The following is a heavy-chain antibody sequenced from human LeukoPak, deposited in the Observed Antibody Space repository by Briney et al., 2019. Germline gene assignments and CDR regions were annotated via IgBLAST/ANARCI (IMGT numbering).Heavy chain of an antibody. J-gene: IGHJ4*02. Sequence: SETLSLTCTVSGGSISSSSYYWGWIRQPPGKGLEWIGSIYYSGSTYYNPSLKSRVTISVDTSKNQFSLKLSSVTAADTAVYYCAREKRWLQTKDFDYWGQGTLVTVSS. CDR2: IYYSGST. D-gene: IGHD5-24*01. CDR3: AREKRWLQTKDFDY. CDR1: GGSISSSSYY. V-gene: IGHV4-39*07.